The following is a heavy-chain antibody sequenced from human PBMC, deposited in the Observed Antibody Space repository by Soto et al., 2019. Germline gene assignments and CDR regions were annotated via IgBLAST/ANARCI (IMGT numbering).Heavy chain of an antibody. V-gene: IGHV3-30*18. CDR1: GFTFSSYG. Sequence: QVPLVESGGGVVQPGRSLRLSCAASGFTFSSYGMHWVRQAPGKGLEWVAVISYDGSNKYYADSVKGRFTISRDNSKNTLYLQMNSLRAEDTAVYYCAKLVGGSGWYGLADYWGQGTLVTVSS. D-gene: IGHD6-19*01. CDR2: ISYDGSNK. J-gene: IGHJ4*02. CDR3: AKLVGGSGWYGLADY.